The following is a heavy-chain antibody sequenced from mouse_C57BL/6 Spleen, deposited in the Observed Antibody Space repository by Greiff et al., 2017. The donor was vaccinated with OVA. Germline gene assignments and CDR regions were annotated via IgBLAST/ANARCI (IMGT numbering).Heavy chain of an antibody. CDR3: ARQRIYDGYYEWFAY. Sequence: QVQLKQSGAELVKPGASVKLSCKASGYTFTEYTIHWVKQRSGQGLAWIGWFYPGSGSIKYNEKFKDKATLTADKSSSTVYMALSRLTSEDSAVYFCARQRIYDGYYEWFAYWGQGTLVTVSA. CDR2: FYPGSGSI. J-gene: IGHJ3*01. CDR1: GYTFTEYT. V-gene: IGHV1-62-2*01. D-gene: IGHD2-3*01.